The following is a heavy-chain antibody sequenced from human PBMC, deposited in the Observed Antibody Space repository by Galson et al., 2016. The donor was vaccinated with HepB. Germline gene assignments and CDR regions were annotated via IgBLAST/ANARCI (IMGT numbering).Heavy chain of an antibody. D-gene: IGHD2-2*01. Sequence: SVKVSCKASGYTFAHYALHWVRQAPGQRLEWMGWINAGNGDTKYTQKFLARVTITRDTSASTAYMDLHSLRSEDTAVYYCARGTAAYWYFDPWGRGTLVTVSS. J-gene: IGHJ2*01. CDR2: INAGNGDT. CDR3: ARGTAAYWYFDP. CDR1: GYTFAHYA. V-gene: IGHV1-3*01.